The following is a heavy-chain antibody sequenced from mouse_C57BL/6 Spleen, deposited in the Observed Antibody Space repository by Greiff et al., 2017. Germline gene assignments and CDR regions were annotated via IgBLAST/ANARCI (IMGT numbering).Heavy chain of an antibody. CDR1: GYTFTDYY. D-gene: IGHD2-3*01. CDR2: INPNNGGT. J-gene: IGHJ1*03. V-gene: IGHV1-26*01. CDR3: ARGGHYDGYPNWYFDV. Sequence: VQLQQSGPELVKPGASVKISCKASGYTFTDYYMNWVKQSHGKSLEWIGDINPNNGGTSYNQKFKGKATLTVDKSSSPAYMELRSLTSEDSAVYYCARGGHYDGYPNWYFDVWGTGTTVTVSS.